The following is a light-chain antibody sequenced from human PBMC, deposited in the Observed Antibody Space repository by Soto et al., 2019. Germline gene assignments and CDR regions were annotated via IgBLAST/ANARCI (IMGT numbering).Light chain of an antibody. CDR2: DAS. V-gene: IGKV3-11*01. Sequence: EIELTQSPATLSLSPGERATLSCRASQSVSRYLAWYQQKPGQIPRLLIYDASIRATGIPARFSGSGSGTDFTLTISRLEHEDVAVYYCQQRSNGYTFGQGTKLEIK. CDR3: QQRSNGYT. CDR1: QSVSRY. J-gene: IGKJ2*01.